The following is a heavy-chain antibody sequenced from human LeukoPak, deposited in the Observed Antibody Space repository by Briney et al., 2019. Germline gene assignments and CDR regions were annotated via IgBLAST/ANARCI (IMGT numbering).Heavy chain of an antibody. CDR1: GGSISGYY. CDR2: VYTSGTT. J-gene: IGHJ4*02. CDR3: ARSTGWSSDLFDY. V-gene: IGHV4-4*07. D-gene: IGHD6-19*01. Sequence: SETLSLTCTVSGGSISGYYWNWIRQPAGKGLEWIGRVYTSGTTNYSPSLKSRITMSMDTSKNQFSLRLVSVTAADTAVYYCARSTGWSSDLFDYWGQGTLVTVSS.